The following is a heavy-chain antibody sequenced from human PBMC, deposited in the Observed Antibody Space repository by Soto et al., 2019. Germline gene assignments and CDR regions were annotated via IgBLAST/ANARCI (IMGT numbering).Heavy chain of an antibody. CDR3: ASDRMVRGLNNYCYYFGMDV. D-gene: IGHD3-10*01. CDR1: GFTFSSYA. J-gene: IGHJ6*02. Sequence: PGGSLRLSCAASGFTFSSYAMHWVRQAPGKGLEWVAVISYDGSNKCYADSVKGRFTISRDYSKNTVFLQMNSLRAEDTAVYYCASDRMVRGLNNYCYYFGMDVWGQGTTVTVSS. CDR2: ISYDGSNK. V-gene: IGHV3-30-3*01.